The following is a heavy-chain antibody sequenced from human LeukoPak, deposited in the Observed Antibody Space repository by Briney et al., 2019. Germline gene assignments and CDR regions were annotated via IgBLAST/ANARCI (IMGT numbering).Heavy chain of an antibody. V-gene: IGHV4-39*01. J-gene: IGHJ4*02. D-gene: IGHD1-26*01. Sequence: SETLSLTCTVSGGSISSKSYYWGWIRQPPGKGLEWIASIYYSGSTYYNPSLKSRVTISIGTSKNQFSLKVSSVTAADTAVYYCARLVGAATDPFDYWGQGTLVTVSS. CDR2: IYYSGST. CDR1: GGSISSKSYY. CDR3: ARLVGAATDPFDY.